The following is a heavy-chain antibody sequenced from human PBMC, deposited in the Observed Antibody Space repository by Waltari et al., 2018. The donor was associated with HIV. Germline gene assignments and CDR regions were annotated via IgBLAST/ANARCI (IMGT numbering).Heavy chain of an antibody. Sequence: QVQLVESGGGVVQPGRSLRLSCAASGFTFSSYGVDWVRQAPGNWLEWVVVISYDGSKKCLADSVKGRFTISRDNSKNTLYLQMNSLRAEDTAVYYCAKDRHGVTIYG. D-gene: IGHD4-17*01. CDR3: AKDRHGVTIYG. CDR1: GFTFSSYG. J-gene: IGHJ6*01. V-gene: IGHV3-30*18. CDR2: ISYDGSKK.